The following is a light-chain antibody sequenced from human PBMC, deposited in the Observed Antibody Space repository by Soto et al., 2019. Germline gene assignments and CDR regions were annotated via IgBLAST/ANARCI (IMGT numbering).Light chain of an antibody. V-gene: IGKV3-20*01. CDR1: QSVSSSY. CDR2: GAS. Sequence: EIVLTQSPGTLSLSPGERATLSCRASQSVSSSYLAWSQQKPGQAPRLLIYGASSRATGIPDRFSGSGSGTDFTLTISRLEPEDFAVYYCQQYVSSPITFGQGTRLEIK. J-gene: IGKJ5*01. CDR3: QQYVSSPIT.